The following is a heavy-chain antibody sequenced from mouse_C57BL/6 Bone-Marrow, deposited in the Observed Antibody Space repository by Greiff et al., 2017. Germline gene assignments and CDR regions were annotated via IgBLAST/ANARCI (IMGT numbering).Heavy chain of an antibody. D-gene: IGHD4-1*01. Sequence: VQLQQSGPVLVKPGASVKMSCKASGYTFTDYYMNWVKQSHGKSLEWIGVINPYNGGTSYNQKFKGKATFTVDKSSSTAYMELNSLTSEDSAVYYCARWTGPYAMDYWGQGTSVTVSS. CDR1: GYTFTDYY. CDR3: ARWTGPYAMDY. V-gene: IGHV1-19*01. J-gene: IGHJ4*01. CDR2: INPYNGGT.